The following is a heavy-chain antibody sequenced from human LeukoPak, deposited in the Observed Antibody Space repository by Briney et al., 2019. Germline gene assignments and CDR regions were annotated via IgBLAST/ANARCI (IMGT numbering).Heavy chain of an antibody. D-gene: IGHD2-2*01. CDR3: AKYSVPAAEDYYYYMDV. J-gene: IGHJ6*03. CDR1: GFTFSSYA. CDR2: ISGGGGTT. V-gene: IGHV3-23*01. Sequence: GGSLRLSCAASGFTFSSYAMSWVRQAPGKGLEWVSAISGGGGTTFYADSVKGRFTISRDNSKNTLYLQVNSLRAEDTALYYCAKYSVPAAEDYYYYMDVWGKGTTVTVSS.